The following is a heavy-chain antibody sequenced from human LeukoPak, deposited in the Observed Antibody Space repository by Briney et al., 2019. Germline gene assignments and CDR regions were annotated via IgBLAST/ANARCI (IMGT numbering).Heavy chain of an antibody. V-gene: IGHV1-2*02. D-gene: IGHD5-24*01. CDR1: GYTFTGYY. CDR2: INPNSGGT. J-gene: IGHJ4*02. CDR3: ARDRGRWLQSGDY. Sequence: ASVKVSCKASGYTFTGYYMHWVRQAPGQGLKWMGWINPNSGGTNYAQKFQGRVTMTRDTSISTAYMELSRLRSDDTAVYYCARDRGRWLQSGDYWGQGTLVTVSS.